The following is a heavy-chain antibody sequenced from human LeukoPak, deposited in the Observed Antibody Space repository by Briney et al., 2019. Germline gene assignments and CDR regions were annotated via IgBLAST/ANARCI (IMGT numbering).Heavy chain of an antibody. CDR3: ARSGAAVAGFDY. CDR1: GFTFTSYW. Sequence: GGSLRLSCAASGFTFTSYWMSWVRQAPGKGLEWVANIQQDGGEKYYVDSVKGRFTISRDNAKNSLYLQMNSLRAEDTAVYYCARSGAAVAGFDYWGQGTLVTVSS. J-gene: IGHJ4*02. V-gene: IGHV3-7*02. CDR2: IQQDGGEK. D-gene: IGHD6-19*01.